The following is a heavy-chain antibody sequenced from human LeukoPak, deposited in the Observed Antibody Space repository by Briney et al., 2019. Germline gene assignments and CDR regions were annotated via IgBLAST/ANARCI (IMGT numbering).Heavy chain of an antibody. CDR3: ARDRDYGGNGGFDP. CDR2: INPNSGGT. CDR1: GYTFTGYY. J-gene: IGHJ5*02. V-gene: IGHV1-2*02. D-gene: IGHD4-23*01. Sequence: ASVKVSCKASGYTFTGYYMHWVRQAPGQGLEWMGWINPNSGGTNYAQKFQGRVTMTSDTSISTAYMELSRLRSDDTAVYYCARDRDYGGNGGFDPWGQGTLVTISS.